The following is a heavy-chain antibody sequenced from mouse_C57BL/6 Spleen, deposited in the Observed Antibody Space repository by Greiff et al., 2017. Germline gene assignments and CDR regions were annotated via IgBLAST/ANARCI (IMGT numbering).Heavy chain of an antibody. J-gene: IGHJ3*01. CDR3: ARGDYYGSSYSWFAY. CDR1: GYTFTSYW. Sequence: VQLQQPGAELVKPGASVKMSCKASGYTFTSYWITWVKQRPGQGLEWIGDIYPGSGSTNYNEKFKSKATLTVDTSSSTAYMQLSSLTSEDSAVYYCARGDYYGSSYSWFAYWGQGTLVTVSA. V-gene: IGHV1-55*01. D-gene: IGHD1-1*01. CDR2: IYPGSGST.